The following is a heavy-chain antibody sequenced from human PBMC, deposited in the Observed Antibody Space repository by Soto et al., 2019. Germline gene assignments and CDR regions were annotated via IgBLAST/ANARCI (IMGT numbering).Heavy chain of an antibody. CDR2: IHSSGSI. Sequence: PSETLSLTCTVSGGSISSDDYYWSWIRQAPGRGLEWIGYIHSSGSIYYNPSLKSRATMSIDTAGNQFSLKVSSVTVADTAVYYCARDLDGLHDDTSGPFPRPGWGQVILVTVSS. V-gene: IGHV4-30-4*01. D-gene: IGHD3-22*01. CDR3: ARDLDGLHDDTSGPFPRPG. CDR1: GGSISSDDYY. J-gene: IGHJ1*01.